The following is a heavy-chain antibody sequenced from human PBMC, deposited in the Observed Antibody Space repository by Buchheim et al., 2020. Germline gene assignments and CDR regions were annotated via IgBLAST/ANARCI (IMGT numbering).Heavy chain of an antibody. D-gene: IGHD3-3*01. CDR1: GGSISSYY. J-gene: IGHJ5*02. CDR2: IYYSGST. Sequence: QVQLQESGPGLVKPSETLSLTCTVSGGSISSYYWSWIRQPPGKGLEWIGYIYYSGSTNYNPSLKSRVTISVDTSKNQFSLKLSSVTAADTAVYYCASGGYYDFWSGYYWLPFDPWGQGTL. V-gene: IGHV4-59*01. CDR3: ASGGYYDFWSGYYWLPFDP.